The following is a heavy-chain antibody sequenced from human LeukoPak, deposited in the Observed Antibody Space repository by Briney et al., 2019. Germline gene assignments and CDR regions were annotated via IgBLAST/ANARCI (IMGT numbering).Heavy chain of an antibody. D-gene: IGHD3-3*01. CDR2: ITSSSSHI. Sequence: GGSLRLSCAASGFTFGSYALNWVRQAPGKGLEWVSSITSSSSHIYYADSVKGRFTISRDNAKKSLYLQMNSLRAEDTAVYYCARDFWSGYYTGNCFDPWGQGTLVTVSS. CDR1: GFTFGSYA. J-gene: IGHJ5*02. CDR3: ARDFWSGYYTGNCFDP. V-gene: IGHV3-21*01.